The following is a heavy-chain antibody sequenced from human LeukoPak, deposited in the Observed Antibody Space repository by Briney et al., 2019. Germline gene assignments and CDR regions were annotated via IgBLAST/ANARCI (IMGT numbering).Heavy chain of an antibody. CDR3: ARRLAAAGFDAFDI. Sequence: SQTLSLTCTVSGGSISSGDYYWSWIRQPPGKGLEWIGYIYYSGSTNYNPSLKSRVTISVDTSKNQFSLKLSSVTAADTAVYYCARRLAAAGFDAFDIWGQGTMVTVSS. CDR2: IYYSGST. J-gene: IGHJ3*02. CDR1: GGSISSGDYY. D-gene: IGHD6-13*01. V-gene: IGHV4-30-4*01.